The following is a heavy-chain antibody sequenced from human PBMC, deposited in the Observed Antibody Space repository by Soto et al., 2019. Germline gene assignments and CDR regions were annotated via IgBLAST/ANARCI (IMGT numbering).Heavy chain of an antibody. CDR1: GFTFDDYA. J-gene: IGHJ6*02. CDR2: LSWNSGNK. Sequence: DVQLVESGGDLVQPGRSLRLSCAASGFTFDDYAMHWVRQAPGKGLEWFSGLSWNSGNKGYADSVKGRFTISRDNAKNFLYLEMNRLRAEDKALYYCAKEAGLVRFFDWLSNGLDVWGQGTEVTVS. CDR3: AKEAGLVRFFDWLSNGLDV. V-gene: IGHV3-9*01. D-gene: IGHD3-9*01.